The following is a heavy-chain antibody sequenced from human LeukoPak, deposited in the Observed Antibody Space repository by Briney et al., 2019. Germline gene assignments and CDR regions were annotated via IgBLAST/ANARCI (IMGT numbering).Heavy chain of an antibody. J-gene: IGHJ4*02. Sequence: QPGGSLRLSCAASGFPFSSYGMHWVRQAPGKGLEWVARLVYDERNDYANSVKGRFTISRDNSKNTLYSQMDNLRVDDTAVYYCARDLSAAYDFWGQGILVTVSS. CDR3: ARDLSAAYDF. V-gene: IGHV3-33*01. CDR2: LVYDERN. CDR1: GFPFSSYG. D-gene: IGHD2-21*01.